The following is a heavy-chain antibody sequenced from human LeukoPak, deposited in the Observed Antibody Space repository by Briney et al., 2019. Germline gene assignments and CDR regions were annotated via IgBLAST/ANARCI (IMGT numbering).Heavy chain of an antibody. CDR3: ARGGDGGMDV. D-gene: IGHD5-24*01. Sequence: LETLSLTCTVSGGSISSYYWSWIRQPPGKGLEWIGYIYYSGSTNYNPSLKSRVTISVDTSKNQFSPKLTSVTAADTAVYYCARGGDGGMDVWGQGTTVTVSS. CDR1: GGSISSYY. V-gene: IGHV4-59*01. J-gene: IGHJ6*02. CDR2: IYYSGST.